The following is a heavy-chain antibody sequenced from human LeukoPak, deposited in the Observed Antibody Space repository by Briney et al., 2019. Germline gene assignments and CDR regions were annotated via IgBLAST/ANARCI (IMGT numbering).Heavy chain of an antibody. CDR3: ARDVHGDYGAGWFDP. CDR2: LMPLFGTA. V-gene: IGHV1-69*05. J-gene: IGHJ5*02. Sequence: SVKVSCKTSGGTLNNSAISWVRQAPGQGVEWLGGLMPLFGTAGYAQKFQGRVTITKDEYTRTVYLELTSLTSDDTAVYYCARDVHGDYGAGWFDPWGQGTLVSVSS. D-gene: IGHD4-17*01. CDR1: GGTLNNSA.